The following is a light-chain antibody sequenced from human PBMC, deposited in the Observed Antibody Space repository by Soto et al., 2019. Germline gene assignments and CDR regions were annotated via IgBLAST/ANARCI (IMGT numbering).Light chain of an antibody. CDR1: QSISSW. J-gene: IGKJ1*01. Sequence: DIQMTQSPSTLSAYVGDRVTITCRSSQSISSWLAWYQQKPGKAPKLLIYDASSLESGVPSRFSGSGSGTEFTLTISSLQPDDFATYYCHQYNSFSSWTFGQGTKVDIK. CDR3: HQYNSFSSWT. CDR2: DAS. V-gene: IGKV1-5*01.